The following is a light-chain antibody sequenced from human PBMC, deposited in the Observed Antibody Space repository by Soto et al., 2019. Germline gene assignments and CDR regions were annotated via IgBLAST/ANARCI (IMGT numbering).Light chain of an antibody. J-gene: IGLJ3*02. V-gene: IGLV2-8*01. CDR2: EVT. CDR3: SIFAGGNSVM. CDR1: SSDIGSYVF. Sequence: QSVLTQPPSASGSPGQSVAISCTGTSSDIGSYVFVSWYQQHPGKAPKLLIYEVTKRPSGVPDRFSGSKSGNTASLTVSGLQVEDEADYYCSIFAGGNSVMFGGGTKVTVL.